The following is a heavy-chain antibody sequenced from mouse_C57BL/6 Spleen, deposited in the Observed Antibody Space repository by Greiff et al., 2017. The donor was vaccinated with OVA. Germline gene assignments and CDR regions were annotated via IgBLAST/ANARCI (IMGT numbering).Heavy chain of an antibody. D-gene: IGHD5-2*01. CDR3: ARWNKDYAMDY. J-gene: IGHJ4*01. CDR2: INPGSGGT. Sequence: QVQLKESGAELVRPGTSVKVSCKASGYAFTNYLIEWVKQRPGQGLEWIGVINPGSGGTNYNEKFKGKATLTADKSSSTAYMQLSSLTSEDSAVYFCARWNKDYAMDYWGQGTSVTVSS. CDR1: GYAFTNYL. V-gene: IGHV1-54*01.